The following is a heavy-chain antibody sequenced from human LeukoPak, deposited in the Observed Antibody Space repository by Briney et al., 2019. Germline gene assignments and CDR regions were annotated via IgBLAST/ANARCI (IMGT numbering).Heavy chain of an antibody. Sequence: QPGGSLRLSCVASGFTFSSYDMSWVRQAPGKGLEWVSASGGYGGSTYADSVKGRFTISRDNSKNTLYLQMNSLRAEDTATYYCAKALNYWYFDLWGRGNLVTVSS. J-gene: IGHJ2*01. CDR1: GFTFSSYD. CDR2: SGGYGGST. CDR3: AKALNYWYFDL. V-gene: IGHV3-23*01.